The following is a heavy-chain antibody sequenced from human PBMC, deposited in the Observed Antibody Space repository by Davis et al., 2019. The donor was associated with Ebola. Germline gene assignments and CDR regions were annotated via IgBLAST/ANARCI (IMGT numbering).Heavy chain of an antibody. CDR2: IYYSGST. CDR1: GGSVSSCCYY. J-gene: IGHJ6*04. CDR3: ARGELLTYYYGMDV. V-gene: IGHV4-61*01. D-gene: IGHD1-26*01. Sequence: SETLSLTCTVSGGSVSSCCYYWSWIRKPPGKGLECIGYIYYSGSTNYNPSLRSRVTISVDTSKNQFSLNLSSVTAADTAVYYCARGELLTYYYGMDVWGKGTTVTVSS.